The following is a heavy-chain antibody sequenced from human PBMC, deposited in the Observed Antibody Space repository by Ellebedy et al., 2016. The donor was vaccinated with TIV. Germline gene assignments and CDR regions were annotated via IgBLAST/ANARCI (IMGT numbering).Heavy chain of an antibody. J-gene: IGHJ4*02. V-gene: IGHV4-39*01. CDR3: ARTDPWQPIDD. Sequence: MPSETLSLTFSVSGVSVSSTRYYWAWIRQPPGKWLEYIGSVYYSGSPYYNPSVKSRVTLSADTSQNQFSLNLRTVTAADTAVYYCARTDPWQPIDDWGQGILVSVSS. CDR2: VYYSGSP. D-gene: IGHD2-21*02. CDR1: GVSVSSTRYY.